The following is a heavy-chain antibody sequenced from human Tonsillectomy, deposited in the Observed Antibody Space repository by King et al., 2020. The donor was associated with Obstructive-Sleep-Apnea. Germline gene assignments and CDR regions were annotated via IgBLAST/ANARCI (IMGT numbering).Heavy chain of an antibody. V-gene: IGHV4-59*08. Sequence: QVQLQESGPGLVKPSETLSLTCTVSGGSISNYYWSWIRQPPGKGLEWIGYIFYSGDTNYNPSLKSRVTISVDTSKNQFSLMLSSVTAADTAVYYCARHSSLVTWATFFDYWGQGTLVTVSS. J-gene: IGHJ4*02. CDR2: IFYSGDT. D-gene: IGHD2-2*01. CDR1: GGSISNYY. CDR3: ARHSSLVTWATFFDY.